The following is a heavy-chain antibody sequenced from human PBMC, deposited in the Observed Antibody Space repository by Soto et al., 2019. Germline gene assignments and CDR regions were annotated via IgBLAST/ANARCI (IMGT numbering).Heavy chain of an antibody. CDR1: GYTFTGYY. CDR3: TRAIVVEPAAIRSDWGWFDP. V-gene: IGHV1-2*02. CDR2: INPNSGGT. J-gene: IGHJ5*02. D-gene: IGHD2-2*02. Sequence: QVQLVQSGAEVKKPGASVKVSCKASGYTFTGYYMHWVRQPPGQGLEWMGWINPNSGGTNYEQKFHGRVTMTRDPSLSTAYMELSRLRSEDTAVYYCTRAIVVEPAAIRSDWGWFDPWGQGTLVTVSS.